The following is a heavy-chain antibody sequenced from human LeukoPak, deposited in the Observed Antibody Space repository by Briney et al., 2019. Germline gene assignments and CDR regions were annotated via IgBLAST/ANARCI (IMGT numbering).Heavy chain of an antibody. V-gene: IGHV4-31*03. Sequence: SQTLSLTCTVSGGSISSGGYYWSWIRQHPGKGLEWIGYIYYSESTYYNPSLKSRVTISVDTSKNQFSLKLSSVTAADTAVYYCARDKGKGYCSGGSCSTADYFDYWGQGTLVTVSS. J-gene: IGHJ4*02. CDR2: IYYSEST. CDR3: ARDKGKGYCSGGSCSTADYFDY. D-gene: IGHD2-15*01. CDR1: GGSISSGGYY.